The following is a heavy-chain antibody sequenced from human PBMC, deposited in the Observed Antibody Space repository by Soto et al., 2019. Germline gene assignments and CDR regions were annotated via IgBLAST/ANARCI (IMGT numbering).Heavy chain of an antibody. Sequence: QVRLQQWGAGLVRPSETLSLTCAVYGGSFNNYCWRWIRQPPGKGLEWIGEVCSGGRTIYSPALKREVRVAVEGSKNQLSLRLTSVTVADTVVYYCARGDYGQYDAYNWFDPWGQGNLVIVAS. V-gene: IGHV4-34*02. CDR3: ARGDYGQYDAYNWFDP. D-gene: IGHD3-10*01. CDR1: GGSFNNYC. CDR2: VCSGGRT. J-gene: IGHJ5*02.